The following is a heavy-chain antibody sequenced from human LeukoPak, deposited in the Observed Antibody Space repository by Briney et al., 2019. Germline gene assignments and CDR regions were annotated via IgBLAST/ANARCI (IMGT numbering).Heavy chain of an antibody. D-gene: IGHD3-22*01. Sequence: SETLSLTCTVSGGSISSYYWSWIRQPPRKGLEWIGYIYTSGSTNYNPSLKSRVTISVDTSKNQFSLKLSSVTAADTAVYYCARGVYDSSGYYYNGYYFDYWGQGTLVTVSS. V-gene: IGHV4-4*09. CDR2: IYTSGST. J-gene: IGHJ4*02. CDR1: GGSISSYY. CDR3: ARGVYDSSGYYYNGYYFDY.